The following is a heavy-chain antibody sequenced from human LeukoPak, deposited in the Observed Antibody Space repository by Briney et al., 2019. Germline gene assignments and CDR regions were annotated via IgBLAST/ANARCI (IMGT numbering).Heavy chain of an antibody. V-gene: IGHV1-8*01. J-gene: IGHJ6*02. D-gene: IGHD6-19*01. CDR3: ARARGGAVATTWYYYYGMDV. CDR1: GYTFTSYD. CDR2: MNPNSGNT. Sequence: ASVKVSCKASGYTFTSYDINWVRQATGQGLEWMGWMNPNSGNTGYAQKFQGRVTMTRNTSISTAYMELSSLRSEDTAVYYCARARGGAVATTWYYYYGMDVWGQGTTVTVSS.